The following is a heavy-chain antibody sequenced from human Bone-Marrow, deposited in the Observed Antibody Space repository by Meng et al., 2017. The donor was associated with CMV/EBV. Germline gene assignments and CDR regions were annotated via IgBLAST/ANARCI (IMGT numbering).Heavy chain of an antibody. Sequence: GSLRLSCAVYGGSFSGYYWSWIRQPPGKGLEWIGEINHSGSTNYNPSLKSRVTISVDTSKNQFSLKLSSVTAADTAVYYCARLYYDFWSGYGCFDYWGQRTLVTVSS. CDR3: ARLYYDFWSGYGCFDY. CDR2: INHSGST. CDR1: GGSFSGYY. D-gene: IGHD3-3*01. J-gene: IGHJ4*02. V-gene: IGHV4-34*01.